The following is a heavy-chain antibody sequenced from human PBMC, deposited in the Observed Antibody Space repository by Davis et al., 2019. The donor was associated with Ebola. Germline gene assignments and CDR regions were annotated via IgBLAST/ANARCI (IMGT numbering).Heavy chain of an antibody. CDR3: ARGGLWFGESLSHWFDP. D-gene: IGHD3-10*01. V-gene: IGHV4-59*01. Sequence: MPSETLSLTCTVSGGSISSSYWSWIRQPPGKGLEWIAYIYYSGSTNYNPSLKSRVSISLDTSKNPFSLKLSSVTAADTAVYYCARGGLWFGESLSHWFDPWGQGTLVTVSS. J-gene: IGHJ5*02. CDR2: IYYSGST. CDR1: GGSISSSY.